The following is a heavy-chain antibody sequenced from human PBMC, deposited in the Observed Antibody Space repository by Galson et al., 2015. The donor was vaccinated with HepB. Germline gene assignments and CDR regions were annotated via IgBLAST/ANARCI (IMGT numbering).Heavy chain of an antibody. CDR1: GYTFTSYG. D-gene: IGHD2-15*01. Sequence: SVKVSCKASGYTFTSYGISWVRQAPGQGLEWMGWISAYNGNTNYAQKLQGRVTMTTDTSTSTAYMELRSLRSDDTAVYYCARDRSKTVAAPWYYYGMDVWGQGTTVTVSS. CDR3: ARDRSKTVAAPWYYYGMDV. J-gene: IGHJ6*02. V-gene: IGHV1-18*04. CDR2: ISAYNGNT.